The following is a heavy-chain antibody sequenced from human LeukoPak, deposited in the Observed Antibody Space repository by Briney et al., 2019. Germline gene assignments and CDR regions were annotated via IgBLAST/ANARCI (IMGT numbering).Heavy chain of an antibody. J-gene: IGHJ4*02. Sequence: GESLRLSCAASGFTFSSYLMHWVRQAPGKGLVWVSRINTDGSTTNYADSVKGRFTISRYNAQNTLYLQMNSLRVEDTAVYYCARDLDYKLDYWGQGTLVTASS. D-gene: IGHD4/OR15-4a*01. V-gene: IGHV3-74*01. CDR3: ARDLDYKLDY. CDR1: GFTFSSYL. CDR2: INTDGSTT.